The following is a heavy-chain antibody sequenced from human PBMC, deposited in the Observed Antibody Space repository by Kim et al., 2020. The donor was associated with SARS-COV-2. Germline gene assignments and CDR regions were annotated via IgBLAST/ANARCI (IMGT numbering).Heavy chain of an antibody. Sequence: NPSLTSRVTISVHTSENQFSLKLSSVTAADTAVYYCAGSYYYDSSGMDVWGQGTTVTVSS. V-gene: IGHV4-4*09. CDR3: AGSYYYDSSGMDV. J-gene: IGHJ6*02. D-gene: IGHD3-22*01.